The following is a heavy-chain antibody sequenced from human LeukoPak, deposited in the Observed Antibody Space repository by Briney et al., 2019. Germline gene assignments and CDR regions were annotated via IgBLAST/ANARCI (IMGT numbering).Heavy chain of an antibody. CDR3: ARGGHSVVVIAIFAFDI. Sequence: GASVKVSCKASGYTFTGYYMHWVRQAPGQGLEWMGWINPNSGGTNYAQKFQGRVTMTRDTSIRTAYMELSRLRSDDTAVYYCARGGHSVVVIAIFAFDIWGQGTMVTVSS. CDR1: GYTFTGYY. D-gene: IGHD2-21*01. V-gene: IGHV1-2*02. J-gene: IGHJ3*02. CDR2: INPNSGGT.